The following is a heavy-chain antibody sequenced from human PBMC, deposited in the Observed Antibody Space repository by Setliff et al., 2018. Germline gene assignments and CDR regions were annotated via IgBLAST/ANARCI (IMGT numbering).Heavy chain of an antibody. CDR1: GYSISSGYI. Sequence: SETLSLTCTVSGYSISSGYIWGWIRQPPGKGLEWVGNIGHTGSINYNPSLKSRLPISRDTSKNQVSLKLNSVTATDTAVYYCARDLGHGGDSDYWGQGILVTVSS. J-gene: IGHJ4*02. CDR3: ARDLGHGGDSDY. V-gene: IGHV4-38-2*02. CDR2: IGHTGSI. D-gene: IGHD2-21*02.